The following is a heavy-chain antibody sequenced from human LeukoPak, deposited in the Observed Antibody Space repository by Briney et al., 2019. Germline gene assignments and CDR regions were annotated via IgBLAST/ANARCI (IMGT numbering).Heavy chain of an antibody. J-gene: IGHJ6*03. D-gene: IGHD3-3*01. V-gene: IGHV3-33*06. Sequence: GRSLRLSCAASGFTFSSYGMHWVRQAPGKGLEWVAVIWYDGSNKYYADSVKGRFTISRGNSKNTLYLQMNSLRAEDTAVYYCAKGSGWYYYYYMDVWGKGTTVTVSS. CDR1: GFTFSSYG. CDR3: AKGSGWYYYYYMDV. CDR2: IWYDGSNK.